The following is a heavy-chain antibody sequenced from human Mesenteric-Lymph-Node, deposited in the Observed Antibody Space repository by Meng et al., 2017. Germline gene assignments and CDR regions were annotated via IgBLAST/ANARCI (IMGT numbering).Heavy chain of an antibody. CDR1: GYSISSGYY. V-gene: IGHV4-38-2*02. J-gene: IGHJ6*02. Sequence: SETLSLTCTVSGYSISSGYYWGWIRQPPGKGLEWIGSIYHSGSTYYNPSLKSRVTISVDTSKNQFSLKLSSVTAADTAVYYCARGGYSYGYGKDYYYYGMDVWGQGTTVTVSS. CDR3: ARGGYSYGYGKDYYYYGMDV. CDR2: IYHSGST. D-gene: IGHD5-18*01.